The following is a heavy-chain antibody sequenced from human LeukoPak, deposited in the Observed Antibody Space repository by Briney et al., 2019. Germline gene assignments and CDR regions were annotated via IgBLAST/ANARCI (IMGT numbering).Heavy chain of an antibody. CDR1: GGSISSYY. Sequence: SETLSLTCTVSGGSISSYYWSWIRQPAGKGLEWIGRIYISGSGSTNYNPSLKSRVTMSVDTSKNQFSLKLSSVTAADTAVYYCARGYGGSNYFGYWGQGTLVTVSS. J-gene: IGHJ4*02. D-gene: IGHD5-18*01. CDR2: IYISGSGST. V-gene: IGHV4-4*07. CDR3: ARGYGGSNYFGY.